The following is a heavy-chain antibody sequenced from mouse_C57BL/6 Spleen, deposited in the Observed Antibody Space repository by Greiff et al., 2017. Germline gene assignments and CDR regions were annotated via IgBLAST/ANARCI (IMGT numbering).Heavy chain of an antibody. Sequence: QVQLQQPGAELVRPGSSVKLSCKASGYTFTSYWMDWVKQRPGQGLEWIGNIYPSDSETHYNQKFKDKATLTVDKSSSTAYMQLSSLTSEDSAVYYCARPGSSYGFAYWGQGTTLTVSS. D-gene: IGHD1-1*01. V-gene: IGHV1-61*01. CDR2: IYPSDSET. CDR3: ARPGSSYGFAY. CDR1: GYTFTSYW. J-gene: IGHJ2*01.